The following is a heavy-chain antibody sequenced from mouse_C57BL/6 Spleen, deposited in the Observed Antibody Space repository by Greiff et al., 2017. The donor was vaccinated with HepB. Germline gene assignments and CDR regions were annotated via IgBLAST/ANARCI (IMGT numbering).Heavy chain of an antibody. CDR3: ARGYYGSPYAMDY. V-gene: IGHV1-61*01. CDR1: GYTFTSYW. D-gene: IGHD1-1*01. J-gene: IGHJ4*01. CDR2: IYPSDSET. Sequence: QVKLQQPGAELVRPGSSVKLSCKASGYTFTSYWMDWVKQRPGQGLEWIGNIYPSDSETHYNQKFKDKATLTVDKSSSTAYMQLSSLTSEDSAVYYCARGYYGSPYAMDYWGQGTSVTVSS.